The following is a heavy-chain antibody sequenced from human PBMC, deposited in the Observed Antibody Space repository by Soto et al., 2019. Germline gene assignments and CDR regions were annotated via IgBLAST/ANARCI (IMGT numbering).Heavy chain of an antibody. J-gene: IGHJ6*02. CDR1: GGTFSSYA. Sequence: SVKVSCKASGGTFSSYAISWVRQAPGQGLEWMGGIIPIFGTANYAQKFQGRVTITADESTSTAYMELSSLRSEDTAVYYCATPDHGIVGVVVPAAPTYYYGMDVWGQGTTVTVSS. CDR2: IIPIFGTA. CDR3: ATPDHGIVGVVVPAAPTYYYGMDV. V-gene: IGHV1-69*13. D-gene: IGHD2-2*01.